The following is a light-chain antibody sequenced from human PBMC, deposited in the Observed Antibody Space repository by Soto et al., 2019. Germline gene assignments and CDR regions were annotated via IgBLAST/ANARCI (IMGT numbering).Light chain of an antibody. J-gene: IGKJ1*01. CDR2: GAS. CDR3: QQYGSSGT. CDR1: QSVSNNY. V-gene: IGKV3-20*01. Sequence: EIVLTQSPGTLSLSPGERATLSCRASQSVSNNYLAWYQQKPGQAPRLLTYGASNRATGIPDRFSGSGSGTDFTLTISRLEPEDFAVYYCQQYGSSGTFGQGTKGDIK.